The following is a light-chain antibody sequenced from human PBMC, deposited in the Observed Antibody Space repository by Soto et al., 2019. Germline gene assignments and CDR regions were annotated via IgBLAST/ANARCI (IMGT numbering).Light chain of an antibody. V-gene: IGLV2-8*01. Sequence: QSVLPQTPSASGSPGQSVTISCTGSSDDIGGYDYVSWYQHHPGRTPKLIIYEVNKRPSGVPDRFSGSKSGNTASLTVSGLQAEDGDDYYCSPYAVKKNFVVFGSGTKVTVL. CDR3: SPYAVKKNFVV. CDR1: SDDIGGYDY. CDR2: EVN. J-gene: IGLJ1*01.